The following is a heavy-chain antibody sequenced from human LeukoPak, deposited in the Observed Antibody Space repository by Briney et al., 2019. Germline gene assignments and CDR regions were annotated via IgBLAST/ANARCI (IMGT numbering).Heavy chain of an antibody. CDR1: GGSISSSSYY. Sequence: SETLSLTCTVSGGSISSSSYYWGWIRQPPGKGLEWIGSIYYSGSTYYNPSLKSRVTISVDTSKNQFSLKLSSVTAADTAVYYCARDQLEYSSSSTFGFDPWGQGTLVTVSS. J-gene: IGHJ5*02. CDR2: IYYSGST. CDR3: ARDQLEYSSSSTFGFDP. D-gene: IGHD6-6*01. V-gene: IGHV4-39*02.